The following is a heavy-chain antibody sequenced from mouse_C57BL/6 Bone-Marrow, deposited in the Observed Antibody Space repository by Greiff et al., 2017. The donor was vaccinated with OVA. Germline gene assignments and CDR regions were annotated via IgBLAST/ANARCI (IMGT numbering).Heavy chain of an antibody. CDR1: GYTFTNYN. CDR2: INPNNGGT. D-gene: IGHD6-2*01. CDR3: ARSGKFYSLLAY. Sequence: VQLQQPGPELVKPGASVKIPCKASGYTFTNYNMHWVKQSHGQSLEWIGDINPNNGGTIYNQKFKGKATLTVDKSSSTAYMQLRSLTSEDSAVYYCARSGKFYSLLAYWGQGTLLTVSA. V-gene: IGHV1-18*01. J-gene: IGHJ3*01.